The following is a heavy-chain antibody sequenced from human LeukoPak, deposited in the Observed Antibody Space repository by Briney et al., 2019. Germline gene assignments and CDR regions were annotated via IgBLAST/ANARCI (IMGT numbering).Heavy chain of an antibody. CDR1: GFTFSDYY. CDR3: VRDLDEWELLPRLDY. CDR2: ISSSGSTI. D-gene: IGHD1-26*01. V-gene: IGHV3-11*04. Sequence: KSGGSLRLSCAASGFTFSDYYMSWIRQAPGKGLEWVSYISSSGSTIYYADSVKGRFTISRDNAKNSLYLQMNSLRAEDTAVYYCVRDLDEWELLPRLDYWGQGTLVTVSS. J-gene: IGHJ4*02.